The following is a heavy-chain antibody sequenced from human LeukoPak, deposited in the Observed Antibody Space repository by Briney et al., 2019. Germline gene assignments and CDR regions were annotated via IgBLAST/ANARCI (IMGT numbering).Heavy chain of an antibody. V-gene: IGHV3-23*01. J-gene: IGHJ4*02. D-gene: IGHD3-22*01. Sequence: PGGSLRLSCAASGFTFSSYAMSWGCQAPGKGLEWVSGVSGSGGSTSYADSVKGRFTISRDNSKNTLYLQMNSLRAEDTAVYYCAKDRLSRSDSSGYYCDYWGQGTLVTVSS. CDR2: VSGSGGST. CDR3: AKDRLSRSDSSGYYCDY. CDR1: GFTFSSYA.